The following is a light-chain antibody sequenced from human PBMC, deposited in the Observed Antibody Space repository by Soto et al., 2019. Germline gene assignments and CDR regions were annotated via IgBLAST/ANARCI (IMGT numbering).Light chain of an antibody. CDR2: NHN. V-gene: IGLV1-44*01. CDR1: SSNIGSIN. J-gene: IGLJ2*01. CDR3: AGWYDSLNGVI. Sequence: QSVLTQPPSASGTPGQRVAISCSGSSSNIGSINIHWYQHLPGTAPRLLIYNHNQRAAGVPDRFSGSKSGASASLAITGLQAEDEADYYCAGWYDSLNGVIFGGGTKLTVL.